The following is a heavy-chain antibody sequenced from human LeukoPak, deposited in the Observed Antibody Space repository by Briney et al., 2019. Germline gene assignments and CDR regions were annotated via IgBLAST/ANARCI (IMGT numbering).Heavy chain of an antibody. V-gene: IGHV4-59*12. CDR1: GGSISSYY. CDR3: ARGPSGSHPIDY. J-gene: IGHJ4*02. Sequence: SETLSLTCTVSGGSISSYYWSWIRQPPGKGLEWIGYIYYSGTTNYNPSLKSRVTMSVDTSKNQFSLKLSSVTAADTAVYYCARGPSGSHPIDYWGQGTLVAVSS. CDR2: IYYSGTT. D-gene: IGHD1-26*01.